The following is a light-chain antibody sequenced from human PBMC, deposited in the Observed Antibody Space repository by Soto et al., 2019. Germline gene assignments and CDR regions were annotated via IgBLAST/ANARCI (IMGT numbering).Light chain of an antibody. CDR3: SSYAGSSNLRV. CDR1: SSDVGGYNY. Sequence: QSVLTQPPSASGSPGQSVTISCPGTSSDVGGYNYVPWYQQHPGRAPKLMIYEVSKRPSGVPDRFSGSKSGNTASLTVSGLQPEDEADYYCSSYAGSSNLRVFGGGTKVTVL. V-gene: IGLV2-8*01. J-gene: IGLJ2*01. CDR2: EVS.